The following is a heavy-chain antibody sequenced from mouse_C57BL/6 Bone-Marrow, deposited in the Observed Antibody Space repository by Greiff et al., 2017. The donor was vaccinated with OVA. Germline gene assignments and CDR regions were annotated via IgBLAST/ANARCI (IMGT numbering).Heavy chain of an antibody. CDR1: GYAFSSSW. D-gene: IGHD2-3*01. J-gene: IGHJ3*01. V-gene: IGHV1-82*01. Sequence: VQLQQSGPELVKPGASVKISCKASGYAFSSSWMNWVKQRPGKGLEWIGRIYPGDGDTNYNGKFKGKATLTADKSSSTAYMQLSSLTSDDSAVYFCARDCGYFFAYWGQGTLVTVSA. CDR2: IYPGDGDT. CDR3: ARDCGYFFAY.